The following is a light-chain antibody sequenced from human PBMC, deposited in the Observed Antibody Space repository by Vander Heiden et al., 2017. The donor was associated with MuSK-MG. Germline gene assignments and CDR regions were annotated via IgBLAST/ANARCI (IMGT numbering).Light chain of an antibody. CDR3: QAWDISTGVA. V-gene: IGLV3-1*01. CDR1: SLGDKF. Sequence: SFDLTQPTSVSVSPGQTAVITCSGESLGDKFPSWYQQRPGQPPVVVIFQENKRPSGIPERFSGSSSGNTATLTIGGTQAMDEADYYCQAWDISTGVAFGGGTKLTVL. J-gene: IGLJ2*01. CDR2: QEN.